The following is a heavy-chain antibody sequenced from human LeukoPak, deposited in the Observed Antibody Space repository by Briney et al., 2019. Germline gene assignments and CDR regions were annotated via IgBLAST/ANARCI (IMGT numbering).Heavy chain of an antibody. Sequence: GGSLRLSCAASGFTFSSYAMSWVRQAPGKGLEWVSAISGSGGSTYYADSVKGRFTISRDNSKNTLSLQMNSLRAEDTAVYYCAKGKSYNYYDSSGYYEDWGQGTLVTVSS. CDR3: AKGKSYNYYDSSGYYED. J-gene: IGHJ4*02. V-gene: IGHV3-23*01. CDR1: GFTFSSYA. CDR2: ISGSGGST. D-gene: IGHD3-22*01.